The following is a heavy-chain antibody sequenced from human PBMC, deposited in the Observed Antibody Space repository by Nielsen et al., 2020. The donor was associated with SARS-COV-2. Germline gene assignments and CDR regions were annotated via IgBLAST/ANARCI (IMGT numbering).Heavy chain of an antibody. CDR1: GHTFIGYY. CDR2: INPNSGGT. J-gene: IGHJ3*02. D-gene: IGHD5-24*01. Sequence: ASVKVSCKTSGHTFIGYYIHWVRQAPGQGLEWMGWINPNSGGTDYAQKFQGRVTMTWDTSITTAYMELPRLRSDDTAVYYCARELTVGMATIGAFDIWGQGTVVTVSS. CDR3: ARELTVGMATIGAFDI. V-gene: IGHV1-2*02.